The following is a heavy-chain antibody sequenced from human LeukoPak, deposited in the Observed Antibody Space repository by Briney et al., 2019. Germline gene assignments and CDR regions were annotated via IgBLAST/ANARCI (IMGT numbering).Heavy chain of an antibody. J-gene: IGHJ4*02. V-gene: IGHV3-30-3*01. CDR2: ISYDGSNK. CDR1: GFTFSSYT. D-gene: IGHD5-24*01. CDR3: ARGGRERGFDY. Sequence: SGGSLRLSCAASGFTFSSYTMHWVRQAPGKGLEWLAVISYDGSNKYYADSVKGRFTISRDNAKNTLYLQMNSLRAEDTAVYYCARGGRERGFDYWGRGTLVTVSS.